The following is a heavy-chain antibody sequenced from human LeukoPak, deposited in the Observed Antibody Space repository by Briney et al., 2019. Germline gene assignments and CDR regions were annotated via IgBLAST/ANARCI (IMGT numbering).Heavy chain of an antibody. CDR2: ISSSGSTK. CDR1: GFIFGDYY. D-gene: IGHD3-10*01. CDR3: ARDGHAYGRGSPHY. V-gene: IGHV3-11*01. J-gene: IGHJ4*02. Sequence: GGSLRLSCAASGFIFGDYYMSWIRQAPGKGLEWVSYISSSGSTKYYADSVKGRFTISRDNAKNSYLQMNSLRAEDTAVYYCARDGHAYGRGSPHYWGQGTLVTVSS.